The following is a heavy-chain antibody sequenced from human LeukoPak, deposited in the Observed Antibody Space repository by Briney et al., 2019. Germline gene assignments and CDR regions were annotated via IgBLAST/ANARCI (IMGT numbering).Heavy chain of an antibody. CDR1: GFTFSSCA. Sequence: GGSLRLSCAASGFTFSSCAMTWVRQAPGKGLEWVASITGDGTRTYYTDSVKGRFTISRDNSKNTLYLQMNSLRADETAIYYCASRPRADMGPLDYWGKGTLVTVST. V-gene: IGHV3-23*01. J-gene: IGHJ4*02. CDR3: ASRPRADMGPLDY. D-gene: IGHD1-14*01. CDR2: ITGDGTRT.